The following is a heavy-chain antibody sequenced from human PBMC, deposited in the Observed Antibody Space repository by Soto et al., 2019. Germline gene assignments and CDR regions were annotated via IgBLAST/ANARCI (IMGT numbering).Heavy chain of an antibody. J-gene: IGHJ2*01. Sequence: WGGQPPGKGMEWIGEIYHSGSTNYNPSLNSRVTISVDKSKNQFSLKLSSVTAAYTAVYYWAREELVSVFFFQAEDGIRDL. V-gene: IGHV4-4*02. CDR3: AREELVSVFFFQAEDGIRDL. D-gene: IGHD1-7*01. CDR2: IYHSGST.